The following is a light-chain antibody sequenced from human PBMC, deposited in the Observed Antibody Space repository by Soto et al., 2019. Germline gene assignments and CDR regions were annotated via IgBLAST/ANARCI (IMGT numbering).Light chain of an antibody. CDR1: QSVSSNY. Sequence: EIVLTQSPGTLSLSPGERATLSCRARQSVSSNYLAWYQQKPGQAPRLLIYGASSRATCIPDRFSGSGSGTDFTLTISRLEPEDFAVYYCQHYGSSLSITFGQGTRLEIK. V-gene: IGKV3-20*01. CDR2: GAS. CDR3: QHYGSSLSIT. J-gene: IGKJ5*01.